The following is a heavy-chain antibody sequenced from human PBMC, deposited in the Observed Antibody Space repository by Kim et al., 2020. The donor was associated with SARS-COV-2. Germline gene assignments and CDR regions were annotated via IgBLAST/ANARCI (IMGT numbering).Heavy chain of an antibody. CDR2: ISGSGGST. CDR3: ANYRITMIVVATEYFQH. CDR1: GFTFSSYA. D-gene: IGHD3-22*01. J-gene: IGHJ1*01. Sequence: GGSLRLSCAASGFTFSSYAMSWVRQAPGKGLEWVSAISGSGGSTYYADSVKGRFTISRDNSKNTLYLQMNSLRAEDTAVYYCANYRITMIVVATEYFQHWGQGTLVTVSS. V-gene: IGHV3-23*01.